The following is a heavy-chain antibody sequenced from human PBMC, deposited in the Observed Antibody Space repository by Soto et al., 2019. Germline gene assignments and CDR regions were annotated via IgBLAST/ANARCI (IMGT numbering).Heavy chain of an antibody. D-gene: IGHD6-13*01. J-gene: IGHJ4*02. Sequence: PGGSLRLSCAASGFTFSSYAMSWVRQAPGKGLEWVSAISGSGGSTYYADSVKGRFTISRDNSKNTLYLQMNSLRAEDTAVYYCARAPRRVYYFDYWGQGTLVTVSS. V-gene: IGHV3-23*01. CDR3: ARAPRRVYYFDY. CDR2: ISGSGGST. CDR1: GFTFSSYA.